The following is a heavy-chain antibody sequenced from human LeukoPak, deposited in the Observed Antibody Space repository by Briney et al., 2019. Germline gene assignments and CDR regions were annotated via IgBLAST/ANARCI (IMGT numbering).Heavy chain of an antibody. CDR3: ARNSTSGYFDY. J-gene: IGHJ4*02. CDR1: GYSISSSSY. Sequence: SETLSLTCAVSGYSISSSSYWGWIRQPPGMRLEWIGSIYHSGSTHYNPSLRSRVTISVETSKNQFSLNLSSVTAADTAVYYCARNSTSGYFDYWGQGALVTVSS. CDR2: IYHSGST. V-gene: IGHV4-38-2*01. D-gene: IGHD6-6*01.